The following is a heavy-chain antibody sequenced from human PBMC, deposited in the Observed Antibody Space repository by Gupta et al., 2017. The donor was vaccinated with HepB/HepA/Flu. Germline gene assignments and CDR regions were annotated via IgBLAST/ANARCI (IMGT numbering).Heavy chain of an antibody. D-gene: IGHD2-2*01. CDR3: ATAVPRGCSSTSGPNWFDP. Sequence: GIEWMGGFDPEDGETIYAQKFQGRVTMTEDTSTDTAYMELSSRRSEYTAVYYCATAVPRGCSSTSGPNWFDPWGQGTLVTVSS. CDR2: FDPEDGET. J-gene: IGHJ5*02. V-gene: IGHV1-24*01.